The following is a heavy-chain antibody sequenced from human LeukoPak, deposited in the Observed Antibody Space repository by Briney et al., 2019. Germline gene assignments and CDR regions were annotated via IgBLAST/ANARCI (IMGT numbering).Heavy chain of an antibody. CDR1: GYTFTSYG. CDR3: ARVFPGGGFVDY. V-gene: IGHV1-18*01. CDR2: ISAYNGNT. Sequence: ASVKVSCKASGYTFTSYGISRVRQAPGQGLEWMGWISAYNGNTNYAQKLQGRVTMTTDTSTSTAYMELRSLRSEDTAVYYCARVFPGGGFVDYWGQGTLVTVSS. D-gene: IGHD3-16*01. J-gene: IGHJ4*02.